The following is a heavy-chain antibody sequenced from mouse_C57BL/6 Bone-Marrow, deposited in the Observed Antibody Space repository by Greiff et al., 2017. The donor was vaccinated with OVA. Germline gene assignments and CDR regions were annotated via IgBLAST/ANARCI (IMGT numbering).Heavy chain of an antibody. CDR2: IDPETGGT. CDR3: THLTTFDY. V-gene: IGHV1-15*01. CDR1: GYTFTDYE. Sequence: VNVVESGAELVRPGASVTLSCKASGYTFTDYEMHWVKQTPVHGLEWIGAIDPETGGTAYNQKFKGKAILTADKSSSTAYVELRSLTSEGAAVYYCTHLTTFDYWGQGTTLTVSS. J-gene: IGHJ2*01. D-gene: IGHD1-1*01.